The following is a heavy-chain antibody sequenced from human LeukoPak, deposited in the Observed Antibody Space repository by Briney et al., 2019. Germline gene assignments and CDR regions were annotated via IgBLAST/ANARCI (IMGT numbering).Heavy chain of an antibody. V-gene: IGHV3-7*01. D-gene: IGHD3-10*01. Sequence: PGGSLRLSCAASGFTFSSYGMSWVRQAPGKGLEWVAFINEDGSWRYYVRSVKGRFTVSRDNAQNSLYLQMNNLRVDDTAIYYCARDRGSRAGSDYWGQGTRVTVSS. CDR1: GFTFSSYG. CDR3: ARDRGSRAGSDY. J-gene: IGHJ4*02. CDR2: INEDGSWR.